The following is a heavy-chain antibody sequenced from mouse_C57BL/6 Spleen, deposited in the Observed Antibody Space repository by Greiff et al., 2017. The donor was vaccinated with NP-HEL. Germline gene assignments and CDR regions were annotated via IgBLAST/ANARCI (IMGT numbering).Heavy chain of an antibody. J-gene: IGHJ4*01. Sequence: VQLQQPGAELVRPGSSVKLSCKASGYTFTSYWMHWVKQRPIQGLEWIGNIDPSDSETHYNQKFKDKATLTVDKSSSTAYMQLSSLTSEDSAVYYCAIGGLYYGNSYAMDYWGQGTSVTVSS. CDR3: AIGGLYYGNSYAMDY. V-gene: IGHV1-52*01. D-gene: IGHD2-1*01. CDR2: IDPSDSET. CDR1: GYTFTSYW.